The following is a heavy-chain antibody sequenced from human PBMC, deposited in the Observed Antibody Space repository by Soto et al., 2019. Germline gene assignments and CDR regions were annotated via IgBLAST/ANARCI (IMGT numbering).Heavy chain of an antibody. CDR3: ARLMRGSYPYYYGMDV. CDR2: IYPGDADT. J-gene: IGHJ6*02. CDR1: GYSFTSYW. D-gene: IGHD1-26*01. Sequence: PGESLKSSCKGSGYSFTSYWIGWVRQMPGKGREGRGIIYPGDADTRYSPSVQGQVTISTDKSTSTAYLQWSSLKASDPPMYYCARLMRGSYPYYYGMDVWGQGTTVTVS. V-gene: IGHV5-51*01.